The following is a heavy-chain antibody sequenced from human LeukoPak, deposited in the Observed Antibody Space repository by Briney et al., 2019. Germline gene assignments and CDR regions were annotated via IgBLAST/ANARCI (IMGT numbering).Heavy chain of an antibody. CDR1: GGSISSYY. Sequence: SETLSLTCTVSGGSISSYYWSWIRQPPGKGLEWIGYIYYSGSTNYNPSLKSRVTISVDTSKNQFSLKLSSVTAADTAVCYCAREKIREGSSWYGVVGGFDYWGQGTLVTVSS. J-gene: IGHJ4*02. V-gene: IGHV4-59*01. D-gene: IGHD6-13*01. CDR3: AREKIREGSSWYGVVGGFDY. CDR2: IYYSGST.